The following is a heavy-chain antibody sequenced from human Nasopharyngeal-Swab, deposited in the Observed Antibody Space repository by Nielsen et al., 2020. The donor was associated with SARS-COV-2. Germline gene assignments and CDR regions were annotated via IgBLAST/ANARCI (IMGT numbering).Heavy chain of an antibody. J-gene: IGHJ5*02. Sequence: LSLTCAASGFTFSSYGMHWVRQAPGKGLEWVAVIWYDGSNKYYADSVKGRFTISRDNSKNTLYLQMNSLRAEDTAVYYCARDAALLWFGELGGWFDPWGQGTLVTVSS. CDR2: IWYDGSNK. V-gene: IGHV3-30*19. CDR3: ARDAALLWFGELGGWFDP. CDR1: GFTFSSYG. D-gene: IGHD3-10*01.